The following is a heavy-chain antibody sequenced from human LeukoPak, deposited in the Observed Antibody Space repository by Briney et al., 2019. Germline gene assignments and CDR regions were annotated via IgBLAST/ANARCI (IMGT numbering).Heavy chain of an antibody. CDR2: ISMTGSYI. CDR1: GSTFSSYS. J-gene: IGHJ4*02. CDR3: ARADYYGSGNFDY. V-gene: IGHV3-21*01. Sequence: GGSLRLSCAASGSTFSSYSMNWVRQAPGKGLEWVSSISMTGSYIYYADSVKGRFTISRDNAKNSLYLQMNSLRAEDTAVYYCARADYYGSGNFDYWGQGTLVTVSS. D-gene: IGHD3-10*01.